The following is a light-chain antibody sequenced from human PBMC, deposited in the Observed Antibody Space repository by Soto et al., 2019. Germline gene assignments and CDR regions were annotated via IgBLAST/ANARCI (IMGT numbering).Light chain of an antibody. CDR1: SRHSSNA. V-gene: IGLV4-69*01. CDR3: QTWGTGISWV. CDR2: VDSDDRY. J-gene: IGLJ3*02. Sequence: QSVLTQSPSASASLGASVSLTCTLSSRHSSNAIAWYQQQPEKGPRFMMKVDSDDRYLKGGGIPDRFSGSSSGPERYRAISSLPYDDEADYCCQTWGTGISWVFGGGTKVTVL.